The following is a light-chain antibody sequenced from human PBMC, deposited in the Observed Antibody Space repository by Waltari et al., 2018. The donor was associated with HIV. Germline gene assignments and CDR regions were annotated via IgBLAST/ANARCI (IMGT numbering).Light chain of an antibody. CDR1: SREVGGYHY. Sequence: QSALTQPDSVSGCPGQSITISCTGTSREVGGYHYVSCYQQHPGKAPKLMIYAVSNRPSGFANRFSGSKSGNTASLTISGLHAEDEADYYCSSYTSSRSYVFGTGTRVTV. J-gene: IGLJ1*01. V-gene: IGLV2-14*03. CDR2: AVS. CDR3: SSYTSSRSYV.